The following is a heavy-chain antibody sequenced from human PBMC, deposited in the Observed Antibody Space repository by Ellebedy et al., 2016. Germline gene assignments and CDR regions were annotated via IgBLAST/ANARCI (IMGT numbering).Heavy chain of an antibody. Sequence: GGSLRLSCAASGFTFSSYGMHWVRQAPGKGLEWVAVISYDGSNKYYADSVKGRFTISRDNSKNTLYLQMNSLRAEDTAVYYCAKGGRTYYDTNGYYCFDYWGQGTLVTVSS. CDR3: AKGGRTYYDTNGYYCFDY. CDR2: ISYDGSNK. CDR1: GFTFSSYG. D-gene: IGHD3-22*01. V-gene: IGHV3-30*18. J-gene: IGHJ4*02.